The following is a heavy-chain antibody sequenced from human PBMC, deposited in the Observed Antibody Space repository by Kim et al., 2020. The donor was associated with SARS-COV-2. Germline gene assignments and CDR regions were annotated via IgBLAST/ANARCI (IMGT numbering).Heavy chain of an antibody. J-gene: IGHJ6*02. D-gene: IGHD2-21*02. CDR3: ARGGRGDHFYNGMDV. V-gene: IGHV1-18*01. Sequence: ASVKVSCKASGYTFAAYGISWVRQARGQGLEWMGGIGAYNGMSDYGQTFHDRITMTTDISSSTAYLEVRSLRSDDTAIYYCARGGRGDHFYNGMDVWAQGTAVIVSS. CDR2: IGAYNGMS. CDR1: GYTFAAYG.